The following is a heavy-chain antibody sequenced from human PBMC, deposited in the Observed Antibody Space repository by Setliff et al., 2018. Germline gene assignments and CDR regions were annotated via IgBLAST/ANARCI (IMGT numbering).Heavy chain of an antibody. D-gene: IGHD4-17*01. CDR1: GGSISSGSYY. V-gene: IGHV4-61*09. J-gene: IGHJ6*02. Sequence: SETLSLTCTVSGGSISSGSYYWSWIRQPAGKGLEWVGHIYTSGSTNYNPSLRSRVTISVDTSKNQFSLKLSSVTAADTAVYYCARLGGYGDYRTYYFDYYYYGMDVWGQGTTVTVSS. CDR2: IYTSGST. CDR3: ARLGGYGDYRTYYFDYYYYGMDV.